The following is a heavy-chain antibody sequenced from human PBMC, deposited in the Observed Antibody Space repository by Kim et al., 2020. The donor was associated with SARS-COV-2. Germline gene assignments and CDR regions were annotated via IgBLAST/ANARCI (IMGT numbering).Heavy chain of an antibody. CDR2: IYHSGST. Sequence: SETLSLTCTVSGYSISSGYYWGWIRQPPGKGLEWIGSIYHSGSTYYNPSLKSRVTISVDTSKNQFSLKLSSVTAADTAVYYCARYGSWFDPWGQGTLVTV. CDR3: ARYGSWFDP. CDR1: GYSISSGYY. J-gene: IGHJ5*02. D-gene: IGHD1-26*01. V-gene: IGHV4-38-2*02.